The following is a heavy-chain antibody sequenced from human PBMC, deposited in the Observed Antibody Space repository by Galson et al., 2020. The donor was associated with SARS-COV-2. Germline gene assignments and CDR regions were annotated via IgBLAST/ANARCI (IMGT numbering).Heavy chain of an antibody. D-gene: IGHD2-2*01. CDR3: ARRSPNEDSVVVPAANDSFDI. V-gene: IGHV5-51*01. J-gene: IGHJ3*02. Sequence: GESLKISCKGSGYSFTSYWIGWVRQLPGKGLEWMGIIYPGDSDNRYSPSFPGQVTIPSDKSISTAYLQWSSLKASDTAMYYCARRSPNEDSVVVPAANDSFDIWGQGTMVTVSS. CDR2: IYPGDSDN. CDR1: GYSFTSYW.